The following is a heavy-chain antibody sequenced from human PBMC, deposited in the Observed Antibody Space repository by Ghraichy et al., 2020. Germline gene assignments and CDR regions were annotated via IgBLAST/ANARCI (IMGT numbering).Heavy chain of an antibody. Sequence: GGSLRLSCAASGFTFSNYAMNWVRQAPGKGLEWVSSISESGGNTDYADSVKGRFTISRDNSKNTLYLQMNSLRAEDTAVYYCARQYVTLWGQGTLVTVSP. D-gene: IGHD2-21*02. J-gene: IGHJ4*02. CDR3: ARQYVTL. CDR1: GFTFSNYA. V-gene: IGHV3-23*01. CDR2: ISESGGNT.